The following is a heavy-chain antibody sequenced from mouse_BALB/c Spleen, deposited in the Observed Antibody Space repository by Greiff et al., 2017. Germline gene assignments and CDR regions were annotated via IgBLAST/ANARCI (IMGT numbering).Heavy chain of an antibody. V-gene: IGHV5-6-4*01. CDR3: TRDTTVVATRYFDV. Sequence: EVQLVESGGGLVKPGGSLKLSCAASGFTFSSYTMSWVRQTPEKRLEWVATISSGGSYTYYPDSVKGRFTISRDNAKNTLYLQMSSLKSEDTAMYYCTRDTTVVATRYFDVWGAGTTVTVSS. CDR2: ISSGGSYT. CDR1: GFTFSSYT. J-gene: IGHJ1*01. D-gene: IGHD1-1*01.